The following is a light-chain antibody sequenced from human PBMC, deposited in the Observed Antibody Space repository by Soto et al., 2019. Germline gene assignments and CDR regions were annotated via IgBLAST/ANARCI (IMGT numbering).Light chain of an antibody. V-gene: IGKV4-1*01. CDR3: QQYYSTSYT. CDR1: QSVLYSSNNKNY. J-gene: IGKJ2*01. CDR2: WAS. Sequence: DIVMTQSPDSLAVSLGERATINCKSSQSVLYSSNNKNYLAWYQQKPGQPPKLLIYWASTRESGVPDRFSGSGSGTDFTLTISSLQAEAVAVYYCQQYYSTSYTFGQGTKLDIK.